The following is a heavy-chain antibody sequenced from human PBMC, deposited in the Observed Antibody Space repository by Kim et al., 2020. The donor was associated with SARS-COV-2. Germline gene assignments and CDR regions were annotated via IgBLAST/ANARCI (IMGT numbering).Heavy chain of an antibody. V-gene: IGHV3-30-3*01. D-gene: IGHD6-19*01. CDR1: GFTFSIYR. CDR3: AKIAVTGTGGPFDI. Sequence: GGSLRLSCVASGFTFSIYRMYWVRQAPGKGPEWVAGISEDGSEKFYADSVRGRFTISRDNSKKTLDLHMNDLRGGDTAIFYCAKIAVTGTGGPFDIWGQGALVTVSS. CDR2: ISEDGSEK. J-gene: IGHJ4*02.